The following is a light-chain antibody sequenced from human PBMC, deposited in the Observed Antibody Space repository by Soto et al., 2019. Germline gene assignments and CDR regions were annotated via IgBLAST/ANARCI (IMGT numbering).Light chain of an antibody. CDR1: QSFRGL. CDR3: QQRNSWPIT. V-gene: IGKV3-11*01. CDR2: DAY. J-gene: IGKJ4*01. Sequence: EVVLTQSPVTLSLSPGERATLSCRASQSFRGLLAWYQQKPGQAPRLLIYDAYNRATGIPPRFSGSGSGTDFTLTISSLEPEDFAVYYCQQRNSWPITFGGGTKVDIK.